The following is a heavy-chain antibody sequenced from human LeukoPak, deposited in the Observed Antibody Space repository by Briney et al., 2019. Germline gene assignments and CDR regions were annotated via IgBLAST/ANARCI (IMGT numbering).Heavy chain of an antibody. V-gene: IGHV4-31*11. CDR2: INHRGTT. J-gene: IGHJ5*02. D-gene: IGHD2-2*01. CDR1: GDSISNYGSY. CDR3: ARAPIRLGPAEDL. Sequence: SETLSLTCVVSGDSISNYGSYWSWIRHHPEKGLEWMGYINHRGTTYYSPSLKTRLALSLDVSKNLLSLNLTSVTAADTAIYFCARAPIRLGPAEDLSGQGILVTVSS.